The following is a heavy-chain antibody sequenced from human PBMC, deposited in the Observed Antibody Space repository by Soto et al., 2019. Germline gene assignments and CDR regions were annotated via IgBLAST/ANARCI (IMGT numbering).Heavy chain of an antibody. J-gene: IGHJ6*02. CDR3: ARMGLGDYYYYGMDV. Sequence: SETLSLTCTVSGGSISSYYWSWIRQPPGKGLEWIGYIYYSGSTNYNPSLKSRVTISVDTSKNQFSLKLSSVTAADTAVYYCARMGLGDYYYYGMDVWGQGTTVTVSS. D-gene: IGHD3-10*01. CDR1: GGSISSYY. V-gene: IGHV4-59*01. CDR2: IYYSGST.